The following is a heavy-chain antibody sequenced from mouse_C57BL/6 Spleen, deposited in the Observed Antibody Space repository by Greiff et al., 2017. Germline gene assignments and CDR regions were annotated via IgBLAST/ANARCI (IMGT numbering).Heavy chain of an antibody. CDR2: ISSCSSTI. Sequence: EVQVVESGGGLVKPGGSLKLSCAASGFTFSDYGMHWVRQAPEKGLEWVAYISSCSSTIYYADTVKGRFTISRDNAKTTLCLQMTSLRSEDTAMYYCARGKGFAYWGQGTLVTVSA. J-gene: IGHJ3*01. V-gene: IGHV5-17*01. CDR3: ARGKGFAY. CDR1: GFTFSDYG.